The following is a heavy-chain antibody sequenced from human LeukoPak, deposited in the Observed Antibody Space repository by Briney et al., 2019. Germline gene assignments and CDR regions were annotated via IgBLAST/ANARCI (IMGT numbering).Heavy chain of an antibody. CDR3: ASYDSSGRAFDI. CDR2: IYYTGST. J-gene: IGHJ3*02. CDR1: GGSFSNYY. D-gene: IGHD3-22*01. Sequence: SETLSLTCSVSGGSFSNYYWTWIRQPPGKGPEWIGYIYYTGSTNYNPSLQSRVTISVDTSKNQFSLKLSSVTAADTAVYYCASYDSSGRAFDIWGQGTMVTVSS. V-gene: IGHV4-59*01.